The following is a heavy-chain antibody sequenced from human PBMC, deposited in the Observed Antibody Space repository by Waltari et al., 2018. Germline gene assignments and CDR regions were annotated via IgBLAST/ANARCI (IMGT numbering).Heavy chain of an antibody. V-gene: IGHV1-69*13. Sequence: QVQLVQSGAEVKKPGSSVKVSCKASGGTFSSYAISWVRQAPGQGLEWMGGINPMLGTANYAQKFQGRVTSTADESTSTAYRELSSLRSEDTAVYYCARTENPTYYYDSSGYYPFDYWGQGTLVTVSS. D-gene: IGHD3-22*01. CDR3: ARTENPTYYYDSSGYYPFDY. CDR1: GGTFSSYA. CDR2: INPMLGTA. J-gene: IGHJ4*02.